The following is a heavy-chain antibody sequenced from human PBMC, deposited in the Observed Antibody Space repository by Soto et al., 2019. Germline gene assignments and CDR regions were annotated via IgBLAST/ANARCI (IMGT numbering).Heavy chain of an antibody. CDR3: ALIHYDYIWGSYRPFDY. D-gene: IGHD3-16*02. Sequence: GASVKVSCKASGYTFTSYAMHWVRQAPGQRLEWMGWINAGNGNTKYSQKFQGRVTITRDTSASTAYMELSSLRSEDTAAYYCALIHYDYIWGSYRPFDYWGQGTLVTVSS. J-gene: IGHJ4*02. CDR1: GYTFTSYA. V-gene: IGHV1-3*01. CDR2: INAGNGNT.